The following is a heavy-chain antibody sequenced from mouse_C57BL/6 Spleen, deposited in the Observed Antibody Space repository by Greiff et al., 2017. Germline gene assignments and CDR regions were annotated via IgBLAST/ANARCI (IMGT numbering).Heavy chain of an antibody. Sequence: EVMLVESGGGLVKPGGSLKLSCAASGFTFSDYGMHWVRQAPEKGLEWVAYISSGSSTIYYADTVKGRFTISRDNAKNTRFLQMTSLRSEDTAMYYCSRGGYSYTWFAYWGQGTLVTVSA. CDR2: ISSGSSTI. V-gene: IGHV5-17*01. CDR1: GFTFSDYG. CDR3: SRGGYSYTWFAY. J-gene: IGHJ3*01. D-gene: IGHD1-1*01.